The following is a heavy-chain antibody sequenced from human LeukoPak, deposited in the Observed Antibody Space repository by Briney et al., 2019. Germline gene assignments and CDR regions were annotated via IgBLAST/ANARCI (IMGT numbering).Heavy chain of an antibody. CDR3: GRINSSSSPHFDY. Sequence: GGSLRLSCAASGFTLSSYWMSWVRQAPGKGLEWVANINQDGSEKSYVDSVKGRFTISRDNAKNSLFLQMNSLRAEDTAVYYCGRINSSSSPHFDYWGQGTLVTVSS. CDR1: GFTLSSYW. CDR2: INQDGSEK. V-gene: IGHV3-7*01. D-gene: IGHD6-6*01. J-gene: IGHJ4*02.